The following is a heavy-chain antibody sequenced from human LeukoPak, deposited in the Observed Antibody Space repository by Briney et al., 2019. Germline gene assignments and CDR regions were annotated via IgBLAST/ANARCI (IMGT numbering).Heavy chain of an antibody. J-gene: IGHJ4*02. CDR1: GASLSRYR. V-gene: IGHV4-59*01. Sequence: PSETLSLTCTVSGASLSRYRWSWIRQPPGKGPEWIGYIYYSGNTGSTHYNPSLKSRVTISVDTSKNQFSLKLSSLTAADTAVYYCASGPYPAAGTHHQFDYWGQGTLVTVFS. CDR3: ASGPYPAAGTHHQFDY. CDR2: IYYSGNTGST. D-gene: IGHD6-13*01.